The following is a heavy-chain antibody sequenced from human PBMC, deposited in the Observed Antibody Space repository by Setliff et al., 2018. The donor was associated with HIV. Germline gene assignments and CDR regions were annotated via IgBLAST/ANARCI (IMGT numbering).Heavy chain of an antibody. CDR3: ARGVPLLPPNF. CDR2: ITYSGSA. CDR1: GGSISSDDYY. Sequence: TSETLSLTCTVSGGSISSDDYYWNWIRQPPGKGLEWIGYITYSGSAYYNPSLKSRVTISVDTSKNQFSLKLISVTAADTAVYYCARGVPLLPPNFWGQGTLVTVSS. J-gene: IGHJ4*02. V-gene: IGHV4-30-4*08. D-gene: IGHD2-21*02.